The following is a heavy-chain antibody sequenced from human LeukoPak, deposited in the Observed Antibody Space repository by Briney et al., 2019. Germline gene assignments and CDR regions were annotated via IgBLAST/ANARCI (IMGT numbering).Heavy chain of an antibody. Sequence: ASVKVSCKASGYTFAGYYLHWVRQAPGQGLEWMGRINPNSGGTNYAPKFQDRVAMTRDTSNSTACMELSRLRSDDTAVYYCARHSDSAGFARWGQGSLVIVSS. D-gene: IGHD4-11*01. CDR3: ARHSDSAGFAR. J-gene: IGHJ4*02. V-gene: IGHV1-2*06. CDR1: GYTFAGYY. CDR2: INPNSGGT.